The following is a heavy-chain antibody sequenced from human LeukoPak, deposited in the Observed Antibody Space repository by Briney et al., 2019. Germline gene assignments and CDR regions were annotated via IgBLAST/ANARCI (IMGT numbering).Heavy chain of an antibody. J-gene: IGHJ5*02. V-gene: IGHV1-2*02. CDR1: GYTFTGYY. Sequence: RASVKVSCKASGYTFTGYYMHWVRQAPGQGLEWMGWINPNSGGTNYAQKFQGRVTMTRDTSISTAYMELSRLRSDDTAVYYCAKYYYDSSGRLVSWNWFDPWGQGTLVTVSS. CDR3: AKYYYDSSGRLVSWNWFDP. CDR2: INPNSGGT. D-gene: IGHD3-22*01.